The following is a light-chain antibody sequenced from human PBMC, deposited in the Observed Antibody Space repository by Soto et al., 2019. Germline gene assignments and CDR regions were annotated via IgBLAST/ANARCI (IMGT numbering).Light chain of an antibody. Sequence: QSALTQPASVSGSPGQSITISCTGTSSDVGGYNYVSWYQQHPGKAPKLMIYDVSNRPSGVSNRFSGSKSGNTASLTISGLQAEDEADYYCSSYTSSSTLRGVVFCGGTKVTVL. CDR3: SSYTSSSTLRGVV. J-gene: IGLJ2*01. CDR2: DVS. CDR1: SSDVGGYNY. V-gene: IGLV2-14*01.